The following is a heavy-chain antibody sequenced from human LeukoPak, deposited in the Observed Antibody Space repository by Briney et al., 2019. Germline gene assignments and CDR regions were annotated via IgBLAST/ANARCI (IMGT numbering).Heavy chain of an antibody. V-gene: IGHV4-59*01. CDR3: ARGDPSGNFFDY. Sequence: PSETLSLTCTVSGGSISSYYWTWVRQPPGKGLEWIGHIAHSGSTYSNPALHNRITMSVDTSNKQFSLKLSSVTAADTAVYYCARGDPSGNFFDYWGQGTLVTVSS. CDR1: GGSISSYY. J-gene: IGHJ4*02. D-gene: IGHD1-1*01. CDR2: IAHSGST.